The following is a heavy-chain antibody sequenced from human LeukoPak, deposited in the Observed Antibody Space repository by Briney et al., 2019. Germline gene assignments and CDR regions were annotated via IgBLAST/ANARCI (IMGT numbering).Heavy chain of an antibody. Sequence: NPGGSLRLSCAASGFTFSSYSMNWVRQAPGKGLEWVSSISSSSSYIYYADSVKGRFTISRDNAKNSLYLQMNSLRAEDTAVYYCAREGTSDVIFDYWGQGTLVTVSS. CDR3: AREGTSDVIFDY. CDR2: ISSSSSYI. CDR1: GFTFSSYS. D-gene: IGHD3-16*02. J-gene: IGHJ4*02. V-gene: IGHV3-21*01.